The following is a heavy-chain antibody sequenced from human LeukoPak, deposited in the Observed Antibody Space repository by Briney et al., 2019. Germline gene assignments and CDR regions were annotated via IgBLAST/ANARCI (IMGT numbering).Heavy chain of an antibody. CDR2: ISGNGDDT. CDR1: GFTFNSYA. D-gene: IGHD1-26*01. V-gene: IGHV3-23*01. Sequence: PGGSLRLSCTVSGFTFNSYAMSWVRQAPGKGLGWVSSISGNGDDTYHADSVKGRFTVSRDNSKSTLYLQMNSLRAEDTAVYYCAKEGPYRGTYYYFDYWGQGTLVTVSS. J-gene: IGHJ4*02. CDR3: AKEGPYRGTYYYFDY.